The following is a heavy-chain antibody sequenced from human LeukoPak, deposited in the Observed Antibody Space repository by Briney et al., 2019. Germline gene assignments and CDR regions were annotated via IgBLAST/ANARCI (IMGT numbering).Heavy chain of an antibody. D-gene: IGHD6-19*01. J-gene: IGHJ6*02. CDR2: ISGDGGST. CDR3: AKDRSSVKTHGMDV. CDR1: GFNFDDYA. V-gene: IGHV3-43*02. Sequence: GGSLRLSCAAPGFNFDDYAMHWVRQAPGKGLEWVSLISGDGGSTYYADSVKGRFTISRDNSKNSLYLQMNSLRTEDTALYYCAKDRSSVKTHGMDVWGQGTTVTVSS.